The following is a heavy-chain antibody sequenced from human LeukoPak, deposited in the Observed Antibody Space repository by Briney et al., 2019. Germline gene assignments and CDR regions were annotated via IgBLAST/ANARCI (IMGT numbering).Heavy chain of an antibody. V-gene: IGHV3-30*18. CDR2: ISYDGSNK. CDR1: GFTFSSYG. Sequence: GGSLRLSCAASGFTFSSYGMHWVRQAPGKGLEWVAVISYDGSNKYYADSVKGRFTISGDNSKNTLYLQMNSLRAEDTAVYFCAKDQCYYDSSGYYYDYYYYGMDVWGQGTTVTVSS. D-gene: IGHD3-22*01. J-gene: IGHJ6*02. CDR3: AKDQCYYDSSGYYYDYYYYGMDV.